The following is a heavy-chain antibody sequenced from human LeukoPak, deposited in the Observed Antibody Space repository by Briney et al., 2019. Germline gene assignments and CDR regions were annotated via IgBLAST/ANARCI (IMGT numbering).Heavy chain of an antibody. Sequence: SQTLSLTCAISGDSVSSHIAAWNWIRQSPSRGLEWLGRTYYRSTWSNEYAVSVQSRIIINPDTSRNHFSLQLSSVTPEDTAVYYCARDQGGFDYWGQGTLVAVSS. J-gene: IGHJ4*01. V-gene: IGHV6-1*01. CDR2: TYYRSTWSN. D-gene: IGHD1-26*01. CDR1: GDSVSSHIAA. CDR3: ARDQGGFDY.